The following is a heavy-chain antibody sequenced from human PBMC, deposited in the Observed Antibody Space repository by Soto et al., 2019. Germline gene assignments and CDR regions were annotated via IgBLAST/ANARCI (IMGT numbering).Heavy chain of an antibody. J-gene: IGHJ6*02. CDR1: GDSVSSNSAA. D-gene: IGHD3-22*01. V-gene: IGHV6-1*01. CDR2: TYYRSKWYN. Sequence: SQTLSLTCAISGDSVSSNSAAWNWIRQSPSRGLEWLGRTYYRSKWYNDYAVSVKSRITINPDTSKNQFSLQLNSVTPEDTAGYYCARVTRGDYYDSSGYYSTPIRYYYYGMDVWGQGTTVTVSS. CDR3: ARVTRGDYYDSSGYYSTPIRYYYYGMDV.